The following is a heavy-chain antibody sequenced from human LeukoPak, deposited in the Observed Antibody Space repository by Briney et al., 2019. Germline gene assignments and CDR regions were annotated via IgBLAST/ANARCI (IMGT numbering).Heavy chain of an antibody. V-gene: IGHV1-8*01. CDR1: GYTFTSYD. J-gene: IGHJ4*02. CDR3: ARGYYYGSGIHPSH. Sequence: PRASVKVSCKASGYTFTSYDINWVQQATGQGLEWMGWMNPNSGNTGYAQKFQGRVTMTRNTSISTAYMELSSLRSEDTAVYYCARGYYYGSGIHPSHWGQGTLVAVSS. CDR2: MNPNSGNT. D-gene: IGHD3-10*01.